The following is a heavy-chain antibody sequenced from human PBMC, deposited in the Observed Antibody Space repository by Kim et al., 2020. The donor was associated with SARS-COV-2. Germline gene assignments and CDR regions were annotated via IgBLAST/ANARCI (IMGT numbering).Heavy chain of an antibody. CDR2: IYSGGST. D-gene: IGHD3-22*01. Sequence: GGSLRLSCAASGFTVSSNYMSWVRQAPGKGLEWVSVIYSGGSTYYADSVKGRFTISRDNSKNTLYLQMNSLRAEDTAVYYCARDGLYDSSGGGMDVWGQGTTVTVSS. CDR1: GFTVSSNY. J-gene: IGHJ6*02. V-gene: IGHV3-66*01. CDR3: ARDGLYDSSGGGMDV.